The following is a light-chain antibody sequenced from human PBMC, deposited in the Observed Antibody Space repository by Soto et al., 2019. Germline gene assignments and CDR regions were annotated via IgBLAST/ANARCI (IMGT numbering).Light chain of an antibody. V-gene: IGKV1-39*01. CDR3: QQNYSPPFT. J-gene: IGKJ2*01. CDR2: GAY. CDR1: HTFSSF. Sequence: DIQMNQSPSSLSASVGDRVTITCRASHTFSSFLNWYQQKRGKPPTLLIYGAYGLRSGVPSRFTGSGGGAEFRLTIRSLKADDFGNYYCQQNYSPPFTFGQGTSLELK.